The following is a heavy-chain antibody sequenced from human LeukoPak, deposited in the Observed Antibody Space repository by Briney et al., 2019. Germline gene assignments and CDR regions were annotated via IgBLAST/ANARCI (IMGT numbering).Heavy chain of an antibody. Sequence: GGSLRLSCAASGFSFTDYAMSWARQPPGKGLEWVSAVSGHGDTTDYVDSVKGRFTISRDNSRNTVHLQIDSLRIEDTGVYYCARGATAAAPGWVYWGHGTLVTVSS. CDR1: GFSFTDYA. CDR3: ARGATAAAPGWVY. V-gene: IGHV3-23*01. CDR2: VSGHGDTT. J-gene: IGHJ4*01. D-gene: IGHD6-19*01.